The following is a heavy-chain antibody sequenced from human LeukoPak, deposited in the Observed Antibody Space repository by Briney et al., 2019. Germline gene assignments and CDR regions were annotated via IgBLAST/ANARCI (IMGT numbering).Heavy chain of an antibody. J-gene: IGHJ4*02. CDR2: IDPNSGNP. Sequence: ASVKVSCKASGYTFTSYDINWVRQATGQGLEWMGWIDPNSGNPTYAQGFTGRFVFSSDTSVTTAYLQISSLKAEDTAVYFCARLHYDSSGFSLLDYWGQGTLVTVSS. CDR3: ARLHYDSSGFSLLDY. CDR1: GYTFTSYD. D-gene: IGHD3-22*01. V-gene: IGHV7-4-1*02.